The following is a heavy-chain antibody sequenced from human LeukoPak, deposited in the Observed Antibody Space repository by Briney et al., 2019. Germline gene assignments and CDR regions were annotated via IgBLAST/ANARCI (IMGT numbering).Heavy chain of an antibody. CDR1: XGSISSGDSY. V-gene: IGHV4-30-4*01. CDR2: IYYSGST. Sequence: XXTLSLTCTVXXGSISSGDSYWSWVRQPPGRGLEWIGYIYYSGSTYYNPSLKSRVTISVDTSKNQFSLKLSSVTAADTAVYYCARELRITIFGPKDAFDIWGQGTMVTVSS. CDR3: ARELRITIFGPKDAFDI. J-gene: IGHJ3*02. D-gene: IGHD3-3*01.